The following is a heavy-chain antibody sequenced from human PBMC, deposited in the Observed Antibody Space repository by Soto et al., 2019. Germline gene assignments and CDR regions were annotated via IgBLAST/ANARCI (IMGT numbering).Heavy chain of an antibody. CDR1: GGTFSSYA. V-gene: IGHV1-69*01. J-gene: IGHJ4*02. CDR3: ARANDSSGYYYRFDY. D-gene: IGHD3-22*01. CDR2: IFPSFGTA. Sequence: HVRLVQTGAEVKKPGSSVKVSCKAPGGTFSSYAIRRGRQAPAQGLERLGGIFPSFGTANYAQKFQGRVKITADESTSTAYLELSSLRSEDTAVYYCARANDSSGYYYRFDYWGQGTLVTVSS.